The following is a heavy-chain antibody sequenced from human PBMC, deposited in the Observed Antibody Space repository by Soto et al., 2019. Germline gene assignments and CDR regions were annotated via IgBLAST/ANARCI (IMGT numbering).Heavy chain of an antibody. V-gene: IGHV3-23*01. Sequence: GGSLRLSCAASGFTFSSYAMSWVRQAPGKGLEWVSAISGSGGSTYYADSVKGRFTISRDNSKNTLYLQMNSLRAEDTAVYYCAKDRSIAVAGTGNPFDYWGQEPWSPSPQ. D-gene: IGHD6-19*01. CDR1: GFTFSSYA. CDR3: AKDRSIAVAGTGNPFDY. CDR2: ISGSGGST. J-gene: IGHJ4*01.